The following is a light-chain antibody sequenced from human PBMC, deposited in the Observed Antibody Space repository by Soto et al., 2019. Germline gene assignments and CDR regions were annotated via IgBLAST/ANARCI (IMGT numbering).Light chain of an antibody. J-gene: IGKJ5*01. CDR2: DAS. CDR3: QQRSNWPRT. Sequence: EIVLTQSPATLSLSPGERATLSSRASRSVSSYLAWYQQKPGQAPRLLIYDASNRATGIPARFSGSGSGTDFTLTISSLEPEDFAVYYCQQRSNWPRTFGQGTRLEIK. V-gene: IGKV3-11*01. CDR1: RSVSSY.